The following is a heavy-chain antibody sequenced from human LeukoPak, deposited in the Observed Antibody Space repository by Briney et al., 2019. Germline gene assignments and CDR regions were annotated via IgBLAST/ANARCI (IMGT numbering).Heavy chain of an antibody. CDR3: APTGKVTVRLDY. D-gene: IGHD2-21*02. Sequence: GGSLRLSCAASGFTFSTYTMNWVRQAPGKGLEWVSSISSDSTYIYYAESVSGRFTISRDNDKNSLDRQMNSLRAEGTAVYYCAPTGKVTVRLDYWGQGSVVSV. CDR2: ISSDSTYI. CDR1: GFTFSTYT. V-gene: IGHV3-21*01. J-gene: IGHJ4*02.